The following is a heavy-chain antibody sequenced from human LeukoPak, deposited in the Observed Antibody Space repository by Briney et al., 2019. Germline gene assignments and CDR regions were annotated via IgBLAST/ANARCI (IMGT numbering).Heavy chain of an antibody. V-gene: IGHV3-23*01. CDR1: GFTFSSYA. D-gene: IGHD4-17*01. J-gene: IGHJ4*02. Sequence: GGSLRLSCAASGFTFSSYAMGWVRQAPGKGLEWVSAISGSGGSTYYADSVKGRFTISRDNSKNTLYLQMNSLRAEDTAVYYCAKLGTVTTGGDYWGQGTLVTVSS. CDR2: ISGSGGST. CDR3: AKLGTVTTGGDY.